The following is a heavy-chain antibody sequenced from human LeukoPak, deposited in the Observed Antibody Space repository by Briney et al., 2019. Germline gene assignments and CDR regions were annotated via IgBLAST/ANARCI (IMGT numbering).Heavy chain of an antibody. CDR2: ISSDSAYI. CDR3: TRDQSYRKNRDAFDI. J-gene: IGHJ3*02. Sequence: GGSLRLSCAASGFTFSSYSMNWFRQAPGKGLEWVSYISSDSAYIYDADSAKGRFTTSRDNAQNSLYLQMNSLRAEDTAVYYCTRDQSYRKNRDAFDIWGQGTMVTVSS. CDR1: GFTFSSYS. V-gene: IGHV3-21*01. D-gene: IGHD2-2*02.